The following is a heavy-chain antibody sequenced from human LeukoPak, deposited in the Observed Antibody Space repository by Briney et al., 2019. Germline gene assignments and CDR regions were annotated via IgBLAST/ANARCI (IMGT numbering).Heavy chain of an antibody. D-gene: IGHD2-2*01. CDR3: ARGCRVVPGVHNVGMTSYYNGMDV. Sequence: ASVKVSCKPSGYTFTSYYMHWVRQAPGQGLEWMGIINPSGGDTSYAQKFQGRVTTTRDPSTSTVYMEVVSLRPEDTAVYYCARGCRVVPGVHNVGMTSYYNGMDVWGQGTTVTISS. CDR1: GYTFTSYY. V-gene: IGHV1-46*01. CDR2: INPSGGDT. J-gene: IGHJ6*02.